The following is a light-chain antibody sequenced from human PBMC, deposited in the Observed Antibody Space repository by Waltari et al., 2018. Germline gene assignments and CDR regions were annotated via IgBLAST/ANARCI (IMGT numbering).Light chain of an antibody. V-gene: IGKV3-20*01. Sequence: EIVLTQSPDTLPLSPGDRATLSCRASRDISSTYLAWYQHKPDKPPRLHSYRASNRATGIPARVSGGGSGRDFTLTISRLEPEDFAVYYCQQYGSSPYTFGRGTKVEIK. CDR2: RAS. CDR1: RDISSTY. J-gene: IGKJ2*01. CDR3: QQYGSSPYT.